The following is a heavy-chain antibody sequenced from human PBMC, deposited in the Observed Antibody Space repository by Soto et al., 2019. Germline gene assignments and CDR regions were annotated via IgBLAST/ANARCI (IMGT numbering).Heavy chain of an antibody. D-gene: IGHD4-4*01. V-gene: IGHV3-73*01. J-gene: IGHJ4*02. CDR1: GFTFSGSA. CDR2: IRSKANSYAT. Sequence: GGSLRLSCAASGFTFSGSAMHWVRQASGKGLEWVGRIRSKANSYATAYAASVKGGFTISRDDSKNTAYLQMNSLKTEDTAVYYCTSLPPYSNYDYWGQGTLVTVSS. CDR3: TSLPPYSNYDY.